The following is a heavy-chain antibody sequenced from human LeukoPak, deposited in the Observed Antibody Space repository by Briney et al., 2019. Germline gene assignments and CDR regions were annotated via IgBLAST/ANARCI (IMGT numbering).Heavy chain of an antibody. CDR1: GYTFTGYY. Sequence: ASVKVSCKASGYTFTGYYMHWVRQAPGQGLEWMGWINPNSGGTNYAQKFQGRVTMTRDTSISTAYMELSRLRSDDTAVYYCARGVGYSGYDFGNYYYYYYMDVWGKGTTVTISS. CDR2: INPNSGGT. D-gene: IGHD5-12*01. V-gene: IGHV1-2*02. CDR3: ARGVGYSGYDFGNYYYYYYMDV. J-gene: IGHJ6*03.